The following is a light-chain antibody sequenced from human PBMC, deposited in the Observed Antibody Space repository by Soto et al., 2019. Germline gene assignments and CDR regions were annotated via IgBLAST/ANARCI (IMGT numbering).Light chain of an antibody. CDR3: CSYAGSYTLVV. J-gene: IGLJ2*01. CDR1: SSDVGGYNY. Sequence: QSALTQPRSVSGSPGQSVTISCTGTSSDVGGYNYVSWYQQHPGKAPKLMIYDVSKRPSGVPDRFSGSKSGNTASLTISGLQAEDEADYYYCSYAGSYTLVVFGRGTKLTVL. V-gene: IGLV2-11*01. CDR2: DVS.